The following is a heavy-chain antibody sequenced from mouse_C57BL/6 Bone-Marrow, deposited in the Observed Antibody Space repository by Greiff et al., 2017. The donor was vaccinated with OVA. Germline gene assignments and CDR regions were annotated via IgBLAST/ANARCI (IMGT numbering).Heavy chain of an antibody. CDR3: TTRGAMDY. V-gene: IGHV14-4*01. Sequence: VQLKQSGAELVRPGASVKLSCTASGFNIKDDYMHWVKQRPEQGLEWIGWIDPENGDTEYASKFQGKATITADTSSHTAYLQLSSLTSEDTAVYYCTTRGAMDYWGQGTSVTVSS. J-gene: IGHJ4*01. CDR2: IDPENGDT. CDR1: GFNIKDDY.